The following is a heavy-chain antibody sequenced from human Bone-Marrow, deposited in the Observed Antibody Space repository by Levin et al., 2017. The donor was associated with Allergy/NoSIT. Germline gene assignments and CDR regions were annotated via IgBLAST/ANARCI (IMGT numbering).Heavy chain of an antibody. Sequence: GESLKISCAASGFTFSTYAMSWVRQAPGKGLEWVAAISGGGRNTFYTDSVKGRFTVSRDSSTSTMFLQMHNLRAEDTAVYYCARDRGFELLWFGDQDAINIWGQGTRVTVSS. J-gene: IGHJ3*02. V-gene: IGHV3-23*01. CDR2: ISGGGRNT. CDR1: GFTFSTYA. D-gene: IGHD3-10*01. CDR3: ARDRGFELLWFGDQDAINI.